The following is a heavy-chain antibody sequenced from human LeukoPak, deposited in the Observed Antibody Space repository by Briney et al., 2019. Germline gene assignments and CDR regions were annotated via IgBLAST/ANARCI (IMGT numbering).Heavy chain of an antibody. V-gene: IGHV4-61*02. Sequence: SETLSLTCTLSGGSISSDTYYWTWIRQPAGKGLEWIGRIYTSGSTNYNPSLKSRVTISVDTSKNQFSLKLSSVTAADTAVYYCARGRPYFDYWGQGTLVTVSS. CDR3: ARGRPYFDY. J-gene: IGHJ4*02. CDR2: IYTSGST. D-gene: IGHD2-21*01. CDR1: GGSISSDTYY.